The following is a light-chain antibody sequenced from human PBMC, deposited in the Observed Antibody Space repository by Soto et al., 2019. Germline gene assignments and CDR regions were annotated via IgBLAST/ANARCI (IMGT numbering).Light chain of an antibody. CDR2: GNT. J-gene: IGLJ1*01. CDR1: SSNIGAGYD. V-gene: IGLV1-40*01. Sequence: QSVLTQPPSVSGAPGQRVTISCTGSSSNIGAGYDVHWYQKLPGTAPKLLIYGNTNRPSGVPDRFSGSKSGTSASLAITGLQAEDEADYYCQSYDSSLTVYVFGTGTKLTVL. CDR3: QSYDSSLTVYV.